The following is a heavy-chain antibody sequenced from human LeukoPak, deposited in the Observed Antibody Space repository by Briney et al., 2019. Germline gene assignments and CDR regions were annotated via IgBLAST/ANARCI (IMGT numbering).Heavy chain of an antibody. J-gene: IGHJ4*02. CDR3: ARVGGSYRIDY. V-gene: IGHV4-38-2*02. CDR1: GYSISSGYY. D-gene: IGHD1-26*01. CDR2: IYHSGST. Sequence: PSETLSLTCTVSGYSISSGYYWGWIRQPPGKGLEWIGSIYHSGSTYYNPSLKSRVTISVDTSKNQFSLKLSSVTAADTAVYYCARVGGSYRIDYWGQGTLVTVSS.